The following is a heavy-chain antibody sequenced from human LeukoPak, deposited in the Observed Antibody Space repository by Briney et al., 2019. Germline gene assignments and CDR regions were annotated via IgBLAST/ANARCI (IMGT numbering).Heavy chain of an antibody. V-gene: IGHV1-2*02. CDR2: INPNSGGT. Sequence: ASVKVSCKASGYTFTGYYMHWVRQAPGQGLEWMGWINPNSGGTNYAQKFQGRVTMTRDTSISTAYMELSRLRSDDTAVYYCARDYYDSSGYSLLSIWGQGTMVTVFS. J-gene: IGHJ3*02. CDR1: GYTFTGYY. CDR3: ARDYYDSSGYSLLSI. D-gene: IGHD3-22*01.